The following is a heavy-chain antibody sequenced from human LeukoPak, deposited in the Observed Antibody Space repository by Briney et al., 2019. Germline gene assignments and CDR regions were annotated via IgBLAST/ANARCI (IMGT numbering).Heavy chain of an antibody. J-gene: IGHJ6*02. D-gene: IGHD6-13*01. CDR1: GYTFTSYD. Sequence: ASVKVSCKASGYTFTSYDINWVRQATGQGLEWMGWMNPNSGNTGYAQKFQGRVTMTRNTSISTAYMELSSLRSEDTAVYYCARAGYSSSWYKGYYYYGMDVWGQGTTVTVSS. CDR2: MNPNSGNT. CDR3: ARAGYSSSWYKGYYYYGMDV. V-gene: IGHV1-8*01.